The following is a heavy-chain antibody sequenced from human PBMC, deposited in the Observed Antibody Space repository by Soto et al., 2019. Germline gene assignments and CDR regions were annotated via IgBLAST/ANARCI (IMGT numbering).Heavy chain of an antibody. J-gene: IGHJ4*02. CDR1: GYTFTSYG. Sequence: QVHLVQSGAEGKKPGASVKVSCKASGYTFTSYGITWVRQAPGQGLEWMGWISAHNGNTDYAQKRQGRVIVTRDTSTSTAYMELRSLISDDTAVYYCARGRYGDYWGQGALVTVSS. CDR2: ISAHNGNT. D-gene: IGHD1-1*01. V-gene: IGHV1-18*01. CDR3: ARGRYGDY.